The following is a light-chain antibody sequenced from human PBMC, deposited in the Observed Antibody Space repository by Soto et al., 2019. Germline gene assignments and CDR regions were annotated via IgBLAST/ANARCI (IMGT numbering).Light chain of an antibody. V-gene: IGKV3-20*01. CDR1: QSVSGGS. J-gene: IGKJ1*01. CDR3: QQYGISPRT. CDR2: DAS. Sequence: EIVLTQSPGTLSLSPGERATLSCRASQSVSGGSLAWYQQRPGQAPRLLIYDASSRATGIPDRFSGSGSGTDFTLTITRLEPEDFVVYYWQQYGISPRTFGQGTKVEIK.